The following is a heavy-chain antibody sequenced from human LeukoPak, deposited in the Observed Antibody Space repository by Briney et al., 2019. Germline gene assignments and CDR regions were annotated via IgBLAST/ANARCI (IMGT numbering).Heavy chain of an antibody. V-gene: IGHV3-9*01. D-gene: IGHD3-3*01. CDR3: AKGLWSGYYPHTIFDY. Sequence: GGSLRLSCAASGLTFDDYAMHWVRQAPGKGLEWVSGISWNSGSIGYADSVKGRFTISRDNAKNSLYLQMNSLRAEDTALYYCAKGLWSGYYPHTIFDYWGQGTLVTVSS. CDR2: ISWNSGSI. CDR1: GLTFDDYA. J-gene: IGHJ4*02.